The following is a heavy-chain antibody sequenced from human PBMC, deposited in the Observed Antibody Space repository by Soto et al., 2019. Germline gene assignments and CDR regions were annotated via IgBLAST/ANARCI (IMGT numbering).Heavy chain of an antibody. CDR1: GFTFSSYW. V-gene: IGHV3-7*01. D-gene: IGHD3-3*01. CDR2: IKQDGSEK. CDR3: ARDMYYDFWSGLKTNYYYYGMDV. Sequence: PGGPLRLSCAASGFTFSSYWMSWVRQAPGKGLEWVANIKQDGSEKYYVDSVKGRFTISRDNAKNSLYLQMNSLRAEDTAVYYCARDMYYDFWSGLKTNYYYYGMDVWGQGTTVTVSS. J-gene: IGHJ6*02.